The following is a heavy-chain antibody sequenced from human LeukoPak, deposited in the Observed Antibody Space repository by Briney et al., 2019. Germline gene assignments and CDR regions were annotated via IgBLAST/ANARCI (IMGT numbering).Heavy chain of an antibody. J-gene: IGHJ4*02. CDR2: IYTSGST. CDR1: GGSISSSSYY. V-gene: IGHV4-61*02. D-gene: IGHD1-26*01. CDR3: ARGKGELLEAPLDY. Sequence: SETLSLTCTVSGGSISSSSYYWSWIRQPAGKGLEWIGRIYTSGSTNYNPSLKSRVTMSVDTSKNQFSLKLSSVTAADTAVYYCARGKGELLEAPLDYWGQGTLVTVSS.